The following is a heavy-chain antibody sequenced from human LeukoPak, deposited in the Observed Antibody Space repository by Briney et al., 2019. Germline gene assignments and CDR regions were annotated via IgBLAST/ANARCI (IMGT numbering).Heavy chain of an antibody. CDR1: GGSISSGGYY. V-gene: IGHV4-31*03. CDR3: ASSEATATPPPYGMDV. J-gene: IGHJ6*02. CDR2: IYYSGGT. D-gene: IGHD5-12*01. Sequence: PSETLSLTCTVPGGSISSGGYYWSWIRQLPGKGLEWIGYIYYSGGTFYNPSLKNRVTISLDTSNNQVSLKLDSVTVADTAVYYCASSEATATPPPYGMDVWGQGTTVTVSS.